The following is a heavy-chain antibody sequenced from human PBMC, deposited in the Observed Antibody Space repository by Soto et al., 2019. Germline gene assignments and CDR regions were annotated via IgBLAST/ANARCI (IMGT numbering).Heavy chain of an antibody. Sequence: GGSLRLSCAASGFTFDSYALSWVRQAPGKGLEWVSTISAGGGSTYYADSVKGRFTISRDNSKNTLYLQLNSLRAEDTAVFYCAKGFGGTYGWYYFDYSGQGTLVTFSS. V-gene: IGHV3-23*01. CDR2: ISAGGGST. J-gene: IGHJ4*02. CDR1: GFTFDSYA. CDR3: AKGFGGTYGWYYFDY. D-gene: IGHD1-26*01.